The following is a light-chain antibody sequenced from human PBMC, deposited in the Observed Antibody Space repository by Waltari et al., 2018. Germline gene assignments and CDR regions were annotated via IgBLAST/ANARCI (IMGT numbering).Light chain of an antibody. CDR2: WAS. CDR3: QQYYSTPYT. V-gene: IGKV4-1*01. Sequence: DIVMTQSPDSLAVSLGERATIHCKSSQSILYSHNNKTYLAWYQQKPGQPPKLLIYWASTRESGVPDRFSGSGSGTDFTLTISSLQAEDVAVYYCQQYYSTPYTFGQGTKLEIK. CDR1: QSILYSHNNKTY. J-gene: IGKJ2*01.